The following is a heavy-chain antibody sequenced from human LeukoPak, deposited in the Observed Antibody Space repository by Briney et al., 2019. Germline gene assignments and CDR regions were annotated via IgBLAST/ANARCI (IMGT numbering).Heavy chain of an antibody. D-gene: IGHD4-17*01. CDR3: ARVNDYGDYGDFQH. V-gene: IGHV3-48*03. CDR1: GFTFSSYE. Sequence: GGSLRLSCAASGFTFSSYEMNWVRQAPGKGLEWVSYISSSGNTIYYADSVKGRFTISRDNAKNSLYLQMHSLRAEDTAVYYCARVNDYGDYGDFQHWGQGTLVTVSS. CDR2: ISSSGNTI. J-gene: IGHJ1*01.